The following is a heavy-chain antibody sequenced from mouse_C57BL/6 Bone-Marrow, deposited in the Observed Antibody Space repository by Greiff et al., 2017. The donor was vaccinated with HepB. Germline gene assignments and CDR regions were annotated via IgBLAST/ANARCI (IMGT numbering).Heavy chain of an antibody. J-gene: IGHJ4*01. CDR3: AKYGNYVGYAMDY. CDR1: GFTLSSFG. V-gene: IGHV5-17*02. D-gene: IGHD2-10*02. Sequence: EVKLVESGGGLVQPGGSRKLSCAVSGFTLSSFGIHWVRQAPEKGLEWVAYISSGGTTIYYADTVKGRFTISRDNPRNTLFLQMTSLRSEDTAMYYCAKYGNYVGYAMDYWGQGTSVTVSS. CDR2: ISSGGTTI.